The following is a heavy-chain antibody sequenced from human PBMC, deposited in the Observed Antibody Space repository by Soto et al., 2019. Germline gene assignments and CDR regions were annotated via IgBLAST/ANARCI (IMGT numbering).Heavy chain of an antibody. CDR1: GFTFSSAA. CDR3: AKDSCTTNSQAGMDV. Sequence: GRSLRLACAASGFTFSSAAMSWVRQAPGEWLEWVAHINDNGGSTYYVDSVKGKFTISRDNSKNTLYLHMHSLRAEDTAVYYCAKDSCTTNSQAGMDVWGQGTTVTVSS. J-gene: IGHJ6*02. V-gene: IGHV3-23*01. CDR2: INDNGGST. D-gene: IGHD2-8*01.